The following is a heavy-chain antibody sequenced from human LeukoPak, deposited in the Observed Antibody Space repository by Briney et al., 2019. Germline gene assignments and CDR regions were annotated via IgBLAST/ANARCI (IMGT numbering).Heavy chain of an antibody. CDR3: ARGQGRGVQLLGY. D-gene: IGHD5-24*01. CDR1: GGFFSGYY. Sequence: SETLSLTCTLYGGFFSGYYWSWIRPRPGKGLEWIGEIIHSGITNYNPSLKSRLTISVDMSKNQLSLNLGSVTAADTAVYYCARGQGRGVQLLGYWGQGGQVTVSS. CDR2: IIHSGIT. V-gene: IGHV4-34*01. J-gene: IGHJ4*02.